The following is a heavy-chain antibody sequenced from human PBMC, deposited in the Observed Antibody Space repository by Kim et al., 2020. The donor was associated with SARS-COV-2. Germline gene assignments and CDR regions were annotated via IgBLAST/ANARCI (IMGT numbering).Heavy chain of an antibody. Sequence: SETLSLTCTVSGYSISSGYYWGWIRQPPGKGLEWIGSIYHSGSTYYNPSLKSRVTISVDTSKNQFSLKLSSVTAADTAVYYCARESVIAAAGTGCDYWG. V-gene: IGHV4-38-2*02. CDR1: GYSISSGYY. D-gene: IGHD6-13*01. CDR2: IYHSGST. CDR3: ARESVIAAAGTGCDY. J-gene: IGHJ4*01.